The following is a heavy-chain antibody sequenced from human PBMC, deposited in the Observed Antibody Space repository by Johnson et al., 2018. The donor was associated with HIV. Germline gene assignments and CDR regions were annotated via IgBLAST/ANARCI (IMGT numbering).Heavy chain of an antibody. D-gene: IGHD3-22*01. CDR2: ISSGGSTK. CDR1: GVTFSDYY. CDR3: ARGRPSGSHDAFDI. J-gene: IGHJ3*02. V-gene: IGHV3-11*04. Sequence: QVQLVESGGGLVKPGGSLRLSCAASGVTFSDYYMSWIRQAPGKGLEWISYISSGGSTKYYADSVQGRFTISRDNATNSLYLQMNSLRDEDTAVYYCARGRPSGSHDAFDIWGQGTMVTVSS.